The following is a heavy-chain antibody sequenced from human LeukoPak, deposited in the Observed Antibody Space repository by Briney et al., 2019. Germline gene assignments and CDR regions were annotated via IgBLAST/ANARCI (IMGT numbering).Heavy chain of an antibody. D-gene: IGHD6-13*01. CDR2: INHSGST. CDR3: ARTPSSSWYGPGGFDY. V-gene: IGHV4-34*01. Sequence: PSETLSLTCAVYGGSFSGYYWSWIRQPPGKGLEWIGEINHSGSTNYNPSLKSRVTISVDTSKNQFSLKLSSVTAADTAVYYCARTPSSSWYGPGGFDYWGQGTLVTVSS. J-gene: IGHJ4*02. CDR1: GGSFSGYY.